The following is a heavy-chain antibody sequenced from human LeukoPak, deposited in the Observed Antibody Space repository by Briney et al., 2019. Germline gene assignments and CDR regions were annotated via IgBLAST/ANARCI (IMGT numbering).Heavy chain of an antibody. V-gene: IGHV4-4*02. CDR2: IYHSGST. J-gene: IGHJ6*02. CDR3: ARDFHYYDSSGYLRYYYGMDV. Sequence: SETLSLTCAVSGGSISSSNWWSWVRQPPGKGLEWIGEIYHSGSTNYNPSLKSRVTISVDKSKNHFSLKLSSVTAADTAVYYCARDFHYYDSSGYLRYYYGMDVWGQGTTVTVSS. D-gene: IGHD3-22*01. CDR1: GGSISSSNW.